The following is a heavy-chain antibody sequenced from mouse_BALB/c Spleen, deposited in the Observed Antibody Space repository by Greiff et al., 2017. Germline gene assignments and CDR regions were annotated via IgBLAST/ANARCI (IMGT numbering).Heavy chain of an antibody. J-gene: IGHJ3*01. V-gene: IGHV1-4*01. CDR3: ARTVVATPFAY. D-gene: IGHD1-1*01. CDR1: GYTFTSYT. CDR2: INPSSGYT. Sequence: QVQLKESGAELARPGASVKMSCKASGYTFTSYTMHWVNQRPGQGLEWIGYINPSSGYTNYNQKFKDKATLTADKSSSTAYMQLSSLTSEDSAVYYCARTVVATPFAYWGQGTLVTVSA.